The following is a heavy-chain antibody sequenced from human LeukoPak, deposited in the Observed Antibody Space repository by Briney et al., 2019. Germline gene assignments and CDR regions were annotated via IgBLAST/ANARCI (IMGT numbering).Heavy chain of an antibody. CDR2: ISYDGSNK. CDR3: AKVATGGSGSPDY. Sequence: GRSLRLSCAASGFTFSSYGMHWVRQAPGKGLEWVAVISYDGSNKYYADSVKGRFTVSRDNSKNTLYLQMSSLRAEDTAAYYCAKVATGGSGSPDYWGQGTLVTVSS. D-gene: IGHD3-10*01. V-gene: IGHV3-30*18. J-gene: IGHJ4*02. CDR1: GFTFSSYG.